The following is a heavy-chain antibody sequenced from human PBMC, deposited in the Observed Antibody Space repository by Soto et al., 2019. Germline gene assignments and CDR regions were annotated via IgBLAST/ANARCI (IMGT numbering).Heavy chain of an antibody. CDR1: GYTFTRYV. CDR3: ARDNSGWSDY. D-gene: IGHD6-19*01. Sequence: QVQLVQSGAEVKKSGASVKVSCKASGYTFTRYVMHWLRQAPGQRLEWMGWIDAGNGNTVYLQKFQGRVTITRDTSANTAYMVLSSLRSEDTAVYYCARDNSGWSDYWGQGTLVTVSS. J-gene: IGHJ4*02. CDR2: IDAGNGNT. V-gene: IGHV1-3*01.